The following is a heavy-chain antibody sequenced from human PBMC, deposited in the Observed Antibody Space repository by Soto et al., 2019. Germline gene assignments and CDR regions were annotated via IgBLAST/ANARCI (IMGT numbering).Heavy chain of an antibody. CDR2: IYWDDDK. CDR3: AHSWYCSSWYWYAFYI. Sequence: QITLKESGPTLVKPTQTLTLTCTFSGFSLSTSGVGVGWIRQPPGKALEWIALIYWDDDKRYSPSLKSRLTTTKVTSKNLVVLAKTNRDPLGKATYYCAHSWYCSSWYWYAFYIWGQGKMVTVFS. J-gene: IGHJ3*02. CDR1: GFSLSTSGVG. V-gene: IGHV2-5*02. D-gene: IGHD6-13*01.